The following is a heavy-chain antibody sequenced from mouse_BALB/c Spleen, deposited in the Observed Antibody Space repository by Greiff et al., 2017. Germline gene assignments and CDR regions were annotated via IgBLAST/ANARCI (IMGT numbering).Heavy chain of an antibody. CDR1: GYSITSDYA. CDR2: ISYSGST. D-gene: IGHD1-1*01. CDR3: ASGNDGSSYGYFDY. Sequence: ESGPGLVKPSQSLSLTCTVTGYSITSDYAWNWIRQFPGNKLEWMGYISYSGSTSYNPSLKSRISITRDTSKNQFFLQLNSVTTEDTATYYCASGNDGSSYGYFDYWGQGTTLTVSS. J-gene: IGHJ2*01. V-gene: IGHV3-2*02.